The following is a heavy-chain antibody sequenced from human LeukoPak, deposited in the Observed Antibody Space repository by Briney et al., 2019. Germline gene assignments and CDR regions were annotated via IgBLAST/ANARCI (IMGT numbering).Heavy chain of an antibody. V-gene: IGHV4-38-2*02. CDR3: ARGPGSSSWYATGWDRGYYFDY. J-gene: IGHJ4*02. CDR2: IYHSGST. CDR1: GYSISSGYY. Sequence: PSETLSLTCTVSGYSISSGYYWGWIRQPPGKGLEWIGSIYHSGSTYYNPSLKSRVTISVDTSKNQFSLKLSSVTAADTAVYYCARGPGSSSWYATGWDRGYYFDYWGQGTLVTVSS. D-gene: IGHD6-13*01.